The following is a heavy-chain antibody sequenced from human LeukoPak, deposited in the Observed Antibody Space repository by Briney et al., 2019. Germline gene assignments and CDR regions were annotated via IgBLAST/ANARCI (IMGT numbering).Heavy chain of an antibody. CDR2: INWDGGST. J-gene: IGHJ4*02. Sequence: GGSLRLSCAASGFTFDDYGMSWVRQAPGKGLEWVSGINWDGGSTGYADSVKGRFTISRDNAKNSLYLQMNSLRAEDTALYYCARRGIAVANDYWGQGTLVTVSS. CDR1: GFTFDDYG. D-gene: IGHD6-19*01. V-gene: IGHV3-20*04. CDR3: ARRGIAVANDY.